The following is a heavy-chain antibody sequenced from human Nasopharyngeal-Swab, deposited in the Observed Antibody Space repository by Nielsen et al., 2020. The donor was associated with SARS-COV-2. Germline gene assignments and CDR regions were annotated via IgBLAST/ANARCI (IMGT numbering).Heavy chain of an antibody. CDR2: INHSGST. CDR1: GGSFSGYY. J-gene: IGHJ6*02. V-gene: IGHV4-34*01. D-gene: IGHD2-2*01. CDR3: ARGKSTMRYYYYGMDV. Sequence: SETLSLTCVVYGGSFSGYYWSWIRQPPGKGLEWIGEINHSGSTNYNPSLKSRVTISVDTSKNQFSLKLSSVTAADTAVYYCARGKSTMRYYYYGMDVWGQGTTVTVSS.